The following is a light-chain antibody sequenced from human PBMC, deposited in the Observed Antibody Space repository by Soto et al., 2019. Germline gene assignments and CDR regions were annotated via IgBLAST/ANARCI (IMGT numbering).Light chain of an antibody. J-gene: IGLJ2*01. CDR1: SSNIGSNT. CDR2: SNN. CDR3: AAWDDSLNGVV. Sequence: QSVLTQPPSASGTPGQRVTISCSGSSSNIGSNTVNWYQQLPGTDPKLLIYSNNQRPSGVPDRFSGSKSGTSASLAISGLQSEEEDDYYCAAWDDSLNGVVFGGGTKLTVL. V-gene: IGLV1-44*01.